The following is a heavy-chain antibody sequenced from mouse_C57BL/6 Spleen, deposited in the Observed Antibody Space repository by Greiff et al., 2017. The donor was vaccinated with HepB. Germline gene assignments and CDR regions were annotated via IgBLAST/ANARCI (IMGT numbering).Heavy chain of an antibody. CDR1: GYTFTSYW. D-gene: IGHD2-14*01. CDR3: ARCLGTDIDD. J-gene: IGHJ2*01. V-gene: IGHV1-59*01. CDR2: IDPGNGYT. Sequence: QVQLQQSGAELVKPGASVKLSCKASGYTFTSYWMHWVKQRPGQGLEWIGKIDPGNGYTNYTAKCKGKATLTVDTSSSTAYMQLSSLKAEDSSFYYCARCLGTDIDDWGQGTTVTVAS.